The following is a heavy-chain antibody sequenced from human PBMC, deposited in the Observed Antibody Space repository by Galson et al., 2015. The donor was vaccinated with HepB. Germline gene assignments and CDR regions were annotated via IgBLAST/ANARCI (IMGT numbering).Heavy chain of an antibody. J-gene: IGHJ5*02. CDR2: IKQDGSEQ. Sequence: LRLSCAASGFSISSNWMTWLRQAPGKGLEWVANIKQDGSEQDYMDSVKGRFAISRDNARNLLYLQMNSLRAEDTAVYYCARERNTNYGWFDPWGQGTLVTVSS. CDR1: GFSISSNW. D-gene: IGHD1-14*01. V-gene: IGHV3-7*01. CDR3: ARERNTNYGWFDP.